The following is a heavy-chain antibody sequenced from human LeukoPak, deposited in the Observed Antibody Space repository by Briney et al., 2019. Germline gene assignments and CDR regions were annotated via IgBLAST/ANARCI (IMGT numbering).Heavy chain of an antibody. CDR2: ISSCSSYI. CDR3: ARYITMVRGVISP. J-gene: IGHJ5*02. Sequence: GGSLRLSCAASGFTFSSYSMNWVRQAPGKGLEWVSSISSCSSYIYYADSVKGRFTISRDNAKNSLYLQMNSLRAEDTAVYYCARYITMVRGVISPWGQGTLVTVSS. CDR1: GFTFSSYS. V-gene: IGHV3-21*01. D-gene: IGHD3-10*01.